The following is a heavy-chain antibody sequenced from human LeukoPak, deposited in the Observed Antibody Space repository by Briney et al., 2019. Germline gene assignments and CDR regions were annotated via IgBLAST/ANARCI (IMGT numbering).Heavy chain of an antibody. Sequence: SETLSLTCSVPGGSISSYYWSWIRQPPGKGPEWIGYIYYSGSTYYNPSLKSRVTISVDTSKNQFSLKLNSVTAADTAMYYCARNVVRGVYYPARMDYWGQGTLVTVSS. CDR2: IYYSGST. V-gene: IGHV4-59*08. CDR1: GGSISSYY. CDR3: ARNVVRGVYYPARMDY. J-gene: IGHJ4*02. D-gene: IGHD3-10*01.